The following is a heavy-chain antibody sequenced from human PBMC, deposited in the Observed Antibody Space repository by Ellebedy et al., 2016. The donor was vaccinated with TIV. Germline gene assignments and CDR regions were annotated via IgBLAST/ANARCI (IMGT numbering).Heavy chain of an antibody. Sequence: PGGSLRLSCAASGFAFSDSAMSWVRQAPGKGLEWVSSIIVNGSTYYEDSVKGRFTVSRDNSENTIYLQMNNLRADDTAVYFCAKAATWKWGQGTLVTVSS. V-gene: IGHV3-23*01. CDR2: IIVNGST. J-gene: IGHJ4*02. D-gene: IGHD1-1*01. CDR1: GFAFSDSA. CDR3: AKAATWK.